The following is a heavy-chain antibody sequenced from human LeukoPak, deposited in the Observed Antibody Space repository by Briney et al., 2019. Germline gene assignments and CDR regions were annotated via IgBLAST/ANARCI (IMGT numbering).Heavy chain of an antibody. J-gene: IGHJ4*02. CDR3: AKDRPHFDY. Sequence: GGSLRLSCAASGFXFRNYAISWVRQAPGKGQEWFSATSSDGGSTYYADSVKGRFTISRDNSKNTLYLQMNSLRAEDTAVYYCAKDRPHFDYWGQGNLVTVSS. CDR1: GFXFRNYA. V-gene: IGHV3-23*01. CDR2: TSSDGGST.